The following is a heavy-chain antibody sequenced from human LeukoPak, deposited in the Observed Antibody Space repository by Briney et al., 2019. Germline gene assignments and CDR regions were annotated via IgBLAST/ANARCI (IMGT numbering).Heavy chain of an antibody. CDR1: GYTFTGYY. Sequence: ASVKVSCKASGYTFTGYYMHWVRQAPGQGLEWVGWINPKNGGSNFAQKFQGRVTMTRDRSISTAYMELSRLTSDDTAVYYCARGYHGIVVVPAAMGGAYFDYWGQGTLVTVSS. CDR2: INPKNGGS. J-gene: IGHJ4*02. V-gene: IGHV1-2*02. D-gene: IGHD2-2*01. CDR3: ARGYHGIVVVPAAMGGAYFDY.